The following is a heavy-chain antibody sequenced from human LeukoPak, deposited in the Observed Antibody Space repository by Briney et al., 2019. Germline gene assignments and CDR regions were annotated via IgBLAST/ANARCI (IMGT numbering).Heavy chain of an antibody. CDR1: GFTFDDYA. CDR3: ARDQVGPLDS. V-gene: IGHV3-9*01. Sequence: GGSLRLSCAASGFTFDDYAMHWVRQAPGKGLEWVSGISWNSGSIGYADSVKGRFTISRDNAKNSLYLQMNSLRAEDTAIYYCARDQVGPLDSWGQGTLVTVSS. CDR2: ISWNSGSI. J-gene: IGHJ4*02.